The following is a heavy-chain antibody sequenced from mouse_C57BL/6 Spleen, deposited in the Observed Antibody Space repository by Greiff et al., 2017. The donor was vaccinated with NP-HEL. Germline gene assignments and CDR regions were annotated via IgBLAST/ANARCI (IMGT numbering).Heavy chain of an antibody. V-gene: IGHV10-1*01. D-gene: IGHD2-1*01. Sequence: EVQLVESGGGLVQPKGSLKLSCAASGFSFNTYAMNWVRQAPGKGLEWVACIRSKSNNYATYYTDSVKDRFTISRDDSESMLYLQMINLKTDDTAMYYCERHYGNYAMDYWGQGTSVTVSS. CDR2: IRSKSNNYAT. J-gene: IGHJ4*01. CDR3: ERHYGNYAMDY. CDR1: GFSFNTYA.